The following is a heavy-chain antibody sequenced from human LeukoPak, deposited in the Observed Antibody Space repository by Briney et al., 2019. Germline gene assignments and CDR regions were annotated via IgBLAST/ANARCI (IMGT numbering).Heavy chain of an antibody. Sequence: SETLSLTCTVSGGSISSYYWSWIRLPPGKGLEWIGYLSKSENTNYSPSLKSRVTIFGDTSKNQFFLKLSSVTAADTAVYYCARARYVNSFYAFDIWGQGTLVTVSS. D-gene: IGHD3-9*01. CDR1: GGSISSYY. J-gene: IGHJ3*02. CDR3: ARARYVNSFYAFDI. V-gene: IGHV4-59*13. CDR2: LSKSENT.